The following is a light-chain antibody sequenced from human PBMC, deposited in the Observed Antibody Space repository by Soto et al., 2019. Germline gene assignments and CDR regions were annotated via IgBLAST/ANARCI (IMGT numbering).Light chain of an antibody. V-gene: IGKV3-15*01. J-gene: IGKJ5*01. CDR1: QSVSSN. Sequence: VMARSRATVSVSPGERATLSCRASQSVSSNLAWYQQKPGQAPRLLIYGASTRATGIPARFSGSGSGTEFTLTISSLQSEDFAVYYCQQYNNWPPAFGQGTRLEIK. CDR3: QQYNNWPPA. CDR2: GAS.